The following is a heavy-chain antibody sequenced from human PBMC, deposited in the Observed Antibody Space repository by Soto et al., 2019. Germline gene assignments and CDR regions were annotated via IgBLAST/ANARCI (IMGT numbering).Heavy chain of an antibody. Sequence: EVLLLESGGGFVQPGGSLRLSCEASGFTFDDHAMHWVRQRPGGGLEWVAGISLKSDSEGYADSVKGRFSISRDNIQHTVHRQIIRLRPEDTALYYFARETGLYQDGMDVWGQGTRVTVSS. CDR2: ISLKSDSE. D-gene: IGHD2-2*01. CDR3: ARETGLYQDGMDV. CDR1: GFTFDDHA. J-gene: IGHJ6*02. V-gene: IGHV3-9*01.